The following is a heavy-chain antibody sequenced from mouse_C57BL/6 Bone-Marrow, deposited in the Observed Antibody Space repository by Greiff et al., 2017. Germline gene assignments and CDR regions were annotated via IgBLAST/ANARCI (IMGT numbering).Heavy chain of an antibody. V-gene: IGHV1-19*01. CDR1: GYTFTDYY. CDR2: INPYNGGT. CDR3: ARCDAMDY. Sequence: EVKVVESGPVLVKPGASVKMSCKASGYTFTDYYMNWVKQSHGKSLEWIGVINPYNGGTSYNQKFKGKATLTVDKSSSTAYMELNSLTSEDSAVYYCARCDAMDYWGQGTSVTVSS. J-gene: IGHJ4*01.